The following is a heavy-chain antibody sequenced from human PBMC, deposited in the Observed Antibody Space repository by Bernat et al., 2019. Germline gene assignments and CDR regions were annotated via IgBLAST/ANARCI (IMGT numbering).Heavy chain of an antibody. Sequence: QVQLVQSGAEVKKPGASVKVSCKASGYTFTSYYMHWVRQAPGQGLEWMGIINPSGGSTSYAQKFQGRVTMTRDTSTSTVYMELSSLRSEDTAVYYCARDHDDGDQGDWFDPWGQGTLVTVSS. J-gene: IGHJ5*02. CDR3: ARDHDDGDQGDWFDP. V-gene: IGHV1-46*01. CDR2: INPSGGST. CDR1: GYTFTSYY. D-gene: IGHD4-17*01.